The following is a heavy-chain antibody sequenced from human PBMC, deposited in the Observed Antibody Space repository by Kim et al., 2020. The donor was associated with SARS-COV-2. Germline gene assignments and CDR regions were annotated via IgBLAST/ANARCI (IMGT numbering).Heavy chain of an antibody. D-gene: IGHD3-22*01. CDR3: AKSGTYYYDSSGNGPLDY. CDR1: GFTFDDYS. V-gene: IGHV3-9*01. CDR2: FSWISVSI. J-gene: IGHJ4*02. Sequence: GGSLRLSCAASGFTFDDYSMHWVRQAPGKCLELFSFFSWISVSICSADSVKGRFTISRDNAKNSLYLQMNSLRAEDTALYYCAKSGTYYYDSSGNGPLDYWGQGTLVTVSS.